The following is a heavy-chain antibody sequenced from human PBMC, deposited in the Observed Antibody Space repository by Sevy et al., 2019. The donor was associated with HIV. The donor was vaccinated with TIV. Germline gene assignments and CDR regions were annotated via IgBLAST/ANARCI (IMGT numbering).Heavy chain of an antibody. CDR1: GFTFTNAW. J-gene: IGHJ4*02. CDR2: IKSKTDGGTT. Sequence: GGSLRLSCAAFGFTFTNAWMSWVRQAPGKELEWVGRIKSKTDGGTTDYAAPVKGRFTISRDDSKNTLYLHMNSLKTVDTAVYYCTLEGLYCSGGSCYSEGFDSWGQGTLVTVSS. CDR3: TLEGLYCSGGSCYSEGFDS. V-gene: IGHV3-15*01. D-gene: IGHD2-15*01.